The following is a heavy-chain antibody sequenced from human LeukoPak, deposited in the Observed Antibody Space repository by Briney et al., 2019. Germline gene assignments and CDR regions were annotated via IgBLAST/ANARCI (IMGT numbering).Heavy chain of an antibody. Sequence: GGSLRLSCAASGFTFSSYGMHWVHQAPGKGLEWVAVIWYDGSNKYYADSVKGRFTISRDNSKNTLYLQMNSLRAEDTAVYYCAKVALKGIAGYSSSWYSTEFDYWGQGTLVTVSS. CDR2: IWYDGSNK. V-gene: IGHV3-33*06. J-gene: IGHJ4*02. CDR3: AKVALKGIAGYSSSWYSTEFDY. CDR1: GFTFSSYG. D-gene: IGHD6-13*01.